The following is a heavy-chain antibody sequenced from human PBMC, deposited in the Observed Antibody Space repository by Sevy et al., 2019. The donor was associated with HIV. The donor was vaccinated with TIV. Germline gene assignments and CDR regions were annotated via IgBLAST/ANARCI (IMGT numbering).Heavy chain of an antibody. CDR3: AGHLRGYYYDSSGPTSPDY. D-gene: IGHD3-22*01. V-gene: IGHV5-10-1*01. CDR2: IDPSDSYT. J-gene: IGHJ4*02. CDR1: GYSFTSYW. Sequence: GESLKISCKGSGYSFTSYWISWVRQMPGKGLEWMGRIDPSDSYTNYSPSFQGHVTISADKSISTAYLQWSGLKASDTAMYYCAGHLRGYYYDSSGPTSPDYWGQGTLVTVSS.